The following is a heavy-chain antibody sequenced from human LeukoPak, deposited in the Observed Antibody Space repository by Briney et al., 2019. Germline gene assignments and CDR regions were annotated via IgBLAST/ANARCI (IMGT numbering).Heavy chain of an antibody. Sequence: SETLSLTCSVSGVSISSNYWSWIRQPPGKGLEWIGYIYHSGSTYYNPSLKSRVTISLDTSKKQSSLKLISVTAADTAVYYCARVAVVAGPGYFDYWGQGTLVTVSS. D-gene: IGHD6-19*01. CDR2: IYHSGST. V-gene: IGHV4-59*08. CDR1: GVSISSNY. CDR3: ARVAVVAGPGYFDY. J-gene: IGHJ4*02.